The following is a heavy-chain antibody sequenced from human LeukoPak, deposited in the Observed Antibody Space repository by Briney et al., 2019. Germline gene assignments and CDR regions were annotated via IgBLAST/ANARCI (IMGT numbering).Heavy chain of an antibody. CDR2: INHSGST. Sequence: SETLSLTCAVYGGSSSGYYWSWIRQPPGKGLEWIGEINHSGSTNYNPSLKSRVTISVDTSKNQFSLKLSSVTAADTAVYYCARRVRGVIDFDCWGQGTLVTVSS. V-gene: IGHV4-34*01. CDR1: GGSSSGYY. CDR3: ARRVRGVIDFDC. J-gene: IGHJ4*02. D-gene: IGHD3-10*01.